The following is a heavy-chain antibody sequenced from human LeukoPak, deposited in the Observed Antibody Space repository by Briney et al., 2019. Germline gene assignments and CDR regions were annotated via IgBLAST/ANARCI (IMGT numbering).Heavy chain of an antibody. CDR1: GFTFSSYA. D-gene: IGHD1-1*01. CDR3: ARDLAGTLSMDV. Sequence: GGSLRLSCAASGFTFSSYAMSWVRQAPGKGLEWVSSISSSSSYIYYADSVKGRFTISRDNAKNSLYLQMNSLRAEDTAVYYCARDLAGTLSMDVWGKGTTVTVSS. J-gene: IGHJ6*03. CDR2: ISSSSSYI. V-gene: IGHV3-21*01.